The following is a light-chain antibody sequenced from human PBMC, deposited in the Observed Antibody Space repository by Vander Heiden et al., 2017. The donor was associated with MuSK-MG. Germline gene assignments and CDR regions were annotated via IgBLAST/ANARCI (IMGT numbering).Light chain of an antibody. Sequence: AIQMTQSPSSLSASVGDRVTITCRSSQGIRSDLTWYQQKPGKAPKLLIYAAPSLQSGVPSRFSGSGSGTDFTLTISSLQPEDSATYYCLQDDSYPLTFAQGTKVEIK. CDR2: AAP. J-gene: IGKJ2*01. CDR1: QGIRSD. CDR3: LQDDSYPLT. V-gene: IGKV1-6*01.